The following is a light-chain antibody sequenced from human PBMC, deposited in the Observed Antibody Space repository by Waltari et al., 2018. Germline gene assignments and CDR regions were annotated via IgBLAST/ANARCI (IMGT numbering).Light chain of an antibody. CDR1: QSVGSN. V-gene: IGKV3-11*01. CDR3: QQHTDWPLT. CDR2: GAS. J-gene: IGKJ4*01. Sequence: EIVLTQSPATLSLSPGERATLSCRASQSVGSNLAWYQQKPGLTPRLVIYGASNRATGIPDRFSASGSGTDFTLTISSLEPDDFAVYYCQQHTDWPLTFGGGTKVE.